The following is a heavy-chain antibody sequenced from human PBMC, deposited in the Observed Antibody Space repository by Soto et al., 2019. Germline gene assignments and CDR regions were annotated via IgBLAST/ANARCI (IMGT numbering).Heavy chain of an antibody. Sequence: AGGSLRLSCISSGFTFRTYTMNWVRQAPGKGLEWVSGIRGFSPYTFYAESVRGRFTISRDNAKNSLFLQMDSLRAEDTAVYYCARDRGYDAHDYYYNAMDVWGQGTPVTVSS. CDR1: GFTFRTYT. D-gene: IGHD3-10*01. J-gene: IGHJ6*02. CDR2: IRGFSPYT. CDR3: ARDRGYDAHDYYYNAMDV. V-gene: IGHV3-21*01.